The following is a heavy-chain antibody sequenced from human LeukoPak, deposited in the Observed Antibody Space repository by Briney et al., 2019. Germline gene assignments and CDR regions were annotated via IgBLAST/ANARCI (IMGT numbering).Heavy chain of an antibody. D-gene: IGHD4-23*01. CDR2: IYHSGST. Sequence: PSETLSLTCAVYGGSFSGYYWSWIRQPPGKGLEWIGSIYHSGSTYYNPSLKSRVTISVDTSKNQFSLKLSSVTAADTAVYYCARWDTVGYFDYWGQGTLVTVSS. CDR3: ARWDTVGYFDY. V-gene: IGHV4-34*01. CDR1: GGSFSGYY. J-gene: IGHJ4*02.